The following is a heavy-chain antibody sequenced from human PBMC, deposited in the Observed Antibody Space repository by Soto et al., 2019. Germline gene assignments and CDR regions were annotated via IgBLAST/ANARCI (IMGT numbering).Heavy chain of an antibody. CDR2: ISVSGETT. CDR1: GFTFSNYA. Sequence: GALRLSCAASGFTFSNYAMSWVRQAPGKGLEWVSTISVSGETTHYTDSVKGRFTISRDNAKNSLYLQMNSLRAEDTAVYYCARDFSDPNYYDSSGYYLDVWGQGTTVTVSS. D-gene: IGHD3-22*01. J-gene: IGHJ6*02. V-gene: IGHV3-23*01. CDR3: ARDFSDPNYYDSSGYYLDV.